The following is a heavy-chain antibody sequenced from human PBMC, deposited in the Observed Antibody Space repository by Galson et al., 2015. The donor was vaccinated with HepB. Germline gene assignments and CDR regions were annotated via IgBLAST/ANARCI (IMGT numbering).Heavy chain of an antibody. V-gene: IGHV1-18*01. CDR3: ARGHDGGDIVVVPAALDY. J-gene: IGHJ4*02. CDR2: ISAYNGNT. Sequence: SVKVSCKASGYTFTSYGISWVRQAPGQGLEWMGWISAYNGNTNYAQKLQGRVTMTTDTSTSTAYMELRSLRSDDTAVYYCARGHDGGDIVVVPAALDYWGQGTLVTVSS. CDR1: GYTFTSYG. D-gene: IGHD2-2*01.